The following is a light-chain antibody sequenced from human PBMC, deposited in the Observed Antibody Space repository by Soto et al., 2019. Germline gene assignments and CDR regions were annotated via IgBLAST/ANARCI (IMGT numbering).Light chain of an antibody. V-gene: IGLV2-14*03. CDR2: DVN. Sequence: QSALTQPASVSGSPGQSITISCTGTRSDIGANNFVSWYQQHPGEVPKLILYDVNVRPSGVSNRFSGSKSGNTASLTISGLQAEDAADYCCTSWTTSTTMIFGGGTKLTVL. J-gene: IGLJ2*01. CDR3: TSWTTSTTMI. CDR1: RSDIGANNF.